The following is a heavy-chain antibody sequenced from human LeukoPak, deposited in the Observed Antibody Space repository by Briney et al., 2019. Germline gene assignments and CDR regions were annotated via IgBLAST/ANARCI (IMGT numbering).Heavy chain of an antibody. CDR3: ARHMITFGGVAYGMDV. CDR2: INHSGST. J-gene: IGHJ6*02. CDR1: GGSFSGYY. D-gene: IGHD3-16*01. Sequence: SETLSLTCAVYGGSFSGYYWSWIRQPPGKGLEWIGEINHSGSTNYNPSLKSRVTISVDTSKNQFSLKLSSVTAADTAVYYCARHMITFGGVAYGMDVWGQGTTVTVSS. V-gene: IGHV4-34*01.